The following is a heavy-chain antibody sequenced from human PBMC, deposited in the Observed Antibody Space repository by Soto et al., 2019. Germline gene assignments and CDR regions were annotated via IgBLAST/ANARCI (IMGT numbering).Heavy chain of an antibody. J-gene: IGHJ4*02. CDR2: ISGSGDRT. V-gene: IGHV3-23*01. CDR3: ARRGSGSYYDY. CDR1: GFTFSSYA. Sequence: EVQLLESGGGLVQPGGSLRLSCAASGFTFSSYAMRWVRQAPGKGLEWVSAISGSGDRTYYEDSVKGRFTISRDNSKNTLYLQMNSLRAEDTAVYYCARRGSGSYYDYWGQGTLVTVSS. D-gene: IGHD1-26*01.